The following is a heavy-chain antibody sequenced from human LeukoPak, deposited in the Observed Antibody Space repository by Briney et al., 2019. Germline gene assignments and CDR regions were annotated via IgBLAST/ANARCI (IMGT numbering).Heavy chain of an antibody. J-gene: IGHJ4*02. V-gene: IGHV3-30*03. CDR1: GFTFSNYG. CDR3: AGGSLGCRSGSCYPTDY. Sequence: QPGRSLRLSCAVSGFTFSNYGMHWVRQAPGKGLEWVAVISDNGNDKYYVDSVKGRFTISRDNSKNTLYLQMNSLRAEDTALYYCAGGSLGCRSGSCYPTDYWGQGTLVTVSS. D-gene: IGHD2-15*01. CDR2: ISDNGNDK.